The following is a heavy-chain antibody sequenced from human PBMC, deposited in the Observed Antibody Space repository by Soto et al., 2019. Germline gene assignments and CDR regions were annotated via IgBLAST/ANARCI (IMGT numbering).Heavy chain of an antibody. V-gene: IGHV4-39*01. CDR1: GVSISSGGYY. J-gene: IGHJ4*02. CDR2: IYYSGNA. D-gene: IGHD6-13*01. Sequence: SETLSLTCTVSGVSISSGGYYWSWIRQHPGKGLEWIGSIYYSGNAYYNPSLKSRVAVSVDTSKNQFSLKVTSVTATDTAVYYCARHKDTSSRYLLPDFWGQGTLVTVSS. CDR3: ARHKDTSSRYLLPDF.